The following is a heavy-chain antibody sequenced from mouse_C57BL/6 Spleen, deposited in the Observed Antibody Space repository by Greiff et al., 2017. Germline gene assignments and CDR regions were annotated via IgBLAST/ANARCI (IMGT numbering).Heavy chain of an antibody. J-gene: IGHJ4*01. D-gene: IGHD3-3*01. Sequence: EVHLVESGGGLVKPGGSLKLSCAASGFTFSDYGMHWVRQAPEKGLEWVAYISSGSSTIYYADTVKGRFTISRDNAKNTLLLQMTSLRSEDTAMYYCHFRDYAMDYWGQGTSVTVSS. V-gene: IGHV5-17*01. CDR2: ISSGSSTI. CDR3: HFRDYAMDY. CDR1: GFTFSDYG.